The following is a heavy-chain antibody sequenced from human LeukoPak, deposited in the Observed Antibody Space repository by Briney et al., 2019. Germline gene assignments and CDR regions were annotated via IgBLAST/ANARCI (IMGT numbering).Heavy chain of an antibody. CDR3: ARVRKLPLEWDLIDF. Sequence: SETLSLTCTVSGVSISSGGYYWTWIRQRPGEALDWIGYIYHSGNTYYNPSLMSRIVLSVDTSKSQFSLKVTSVTAADTALYYCARVRKLPLEWDLIDFWGQGTLVTVSS. J-gene: IGHJ4*02. CDR1: GVSISSGGYY. D-gene: IGHD1-1*01. CDR2: IYHSGNT. V-gene: IGHV4-31*03.